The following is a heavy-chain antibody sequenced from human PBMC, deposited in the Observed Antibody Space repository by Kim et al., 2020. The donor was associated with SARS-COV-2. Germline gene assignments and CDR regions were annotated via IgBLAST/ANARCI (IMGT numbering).Heavy chain of an antibody. D-gene: IGHD6-13*01. Sequence: GGSLRLSCAASGFTFSSYGMHWVRQAPGKGLEWVAVISYDGSNKYYADSVKGRFTISRDNSKNTLYLQMNSLRAEDTAVYYCAKDFLFRSSWYVDYWGQGTLVTVSS. V-gene: IGHV3-30*18. CDR3: AKDFLFRSSWYVDY. J-gene: IGHJ4*02. CDR1: GFTFSSYG. CDR2: ISYDGSNK.